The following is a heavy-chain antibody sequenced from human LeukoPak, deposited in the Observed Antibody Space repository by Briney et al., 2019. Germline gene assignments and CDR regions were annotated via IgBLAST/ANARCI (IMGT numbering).Heavy chain of an antibody. D-gene: IGHD4-17*01. Sequence: PGGSLRLSCAASGFIFDNFWMSWVRQAPGKGLEWVANIKQDGSEIYYVDSVKGRFTISRDNAKNSLYLQMNSLRAEDTAVYYCAKGGAFGDRTYYFDSWGQGILVTVSS. CDR1: GFIFDNFW. CDR3: AKGGAFGDRTYYFDS. J-gene: IGHJ4*02. V-gene: IGHV3-7*02. CDR2: IKQDGSEI.